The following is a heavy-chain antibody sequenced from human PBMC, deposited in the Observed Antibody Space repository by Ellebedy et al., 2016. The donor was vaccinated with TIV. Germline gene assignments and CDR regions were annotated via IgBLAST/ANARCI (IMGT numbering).Heavy chain of an antibody. CDR3: ARYSSSWYGFDY. V-gene: IGHV1-3*01. CDR2: INAGNGNT. J-gene: IGHJ4*02. D-gene: IGHD6-13*01. CDR1: GYTFTSYA. Sequence: ASVKVSXXASGYTFTSYAMHWVRQAPGQRLEWMGWINAGNGNTKYSQKFQGRVTITRDTSASTAYMELSSLRSEDTAVYYCARYSSSWYGFDYWGQGTLVTVSS.